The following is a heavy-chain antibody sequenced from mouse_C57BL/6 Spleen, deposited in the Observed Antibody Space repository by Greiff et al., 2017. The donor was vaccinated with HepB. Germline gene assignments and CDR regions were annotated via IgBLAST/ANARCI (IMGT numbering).Heavy chain of an antibody. J-gene: IGHJ4*01. CDR3: ASLDGYYGGYYAMDY. V-gene: IGHV1-53*01. CDR2: INPSNGGT. D-gene: IGHD2-3*01. CDR1: GYTFTSYW. Sequence: QVQLQQPGTELVKPGASVKLSCKASGYTFTSYWMHWVKQRPGQGLEWIGNINPSNGGTNYNEKFKSKATLTVDKSSSTAYMQLSSLTSEDSAVYYCASLDGYYGGYYAMDYWGQGTSVTGSS.